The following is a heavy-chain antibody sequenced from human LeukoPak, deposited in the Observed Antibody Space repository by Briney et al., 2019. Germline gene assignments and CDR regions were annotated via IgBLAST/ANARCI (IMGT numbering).Heavy chain of an antibody. CDR3: AREPEDSSSSYYYYYYMDV. CDR1: GFTFSSYS. Sequence: GGSLRLSCAASGFTFSSYSMNWVRQAPGKGLEWVSSISSSSSYIYYADSVNGRFTISGDNAKNSLYLQMNSLRAEDTAVYYCAREPEDSSSSYYYYYYMDVWGKGTTVTVSS. V-gene: IGHV3-21*01. D-gene: IGHD6-6*01. CDR2: ISSSSSYI. J-gene: IGHJ6*03.